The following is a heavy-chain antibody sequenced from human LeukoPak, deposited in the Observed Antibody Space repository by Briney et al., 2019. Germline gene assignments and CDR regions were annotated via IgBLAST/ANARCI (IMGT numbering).Heavy chain of an antibody. CDR2: INHSGST. J-gene: IGHJ4*02. D-gene: IGHD6-19*01. CDR1: GGSFSGYY. Sequence: SETLSLTCAVYGGSFSGYYWSWIRQPPGKGLEWIGEINHSGSTNYNPSLKSRVTISVDTSKNQFSLKLSSVTAADTAVYYCARIAVAGNNYWGQGTLVTVSS. V-gene: IGHV4-34*01. CDR3: ARIAVAGNNY.